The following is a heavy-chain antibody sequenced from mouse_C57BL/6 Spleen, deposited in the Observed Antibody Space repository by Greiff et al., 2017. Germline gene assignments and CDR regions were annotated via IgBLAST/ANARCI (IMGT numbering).Heavy chain of an antibody. J-gene: IGHJ2*01. CDR1: GFTFSSYG. CDR3: ARRVPFYYFDY. V-gene: IGHV5-6*01. CDR2: ISSGGSYT. Sequence: VQLKESGGDLVKPGGSLKLSCAASGFTFSSYGMSWVRQTPDKRLEWVATISSGGSYTYYPDSVKGRFTISRDNAKNTLYLQMSSLKSEDTAMYYCARRVPFYYFDYWGQGTTLTVSS. D-gene: IGHD2-14*01.